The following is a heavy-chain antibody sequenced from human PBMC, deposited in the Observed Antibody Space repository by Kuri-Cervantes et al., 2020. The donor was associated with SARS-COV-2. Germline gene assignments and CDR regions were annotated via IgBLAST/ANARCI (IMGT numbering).Heavy chain of an antibody. CDR3: ARVGGNCSGGSCYFSGFDY. CDR1: GGSISSYY. CDR2: IYYSGST. D-gene: IGHD2-15*01. Sequence: GSLRLSCTVSGGSISSYYWSWIRQPPGKGLEWIGYIYYSGSTNYNPSLKSRVTISVDTSKNQFSLKLSSVTAADTAVYYCARVGGNCSGGSCYFSGFDYWGQGTLVTVSS. V-gene: IGHV4-59*01. J-gene: IGHJ4*02.